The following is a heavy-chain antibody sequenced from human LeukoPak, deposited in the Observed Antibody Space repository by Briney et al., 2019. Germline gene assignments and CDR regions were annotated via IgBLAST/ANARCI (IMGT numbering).Heavy chain of an antibody. CDR3: AKDPSYYYSSGLSGY. Sequence: GGSLRLSCAASGFTFTSYGMSRVRQAPGKGLEWVSTISGNGGGTYYADSVKGRFTISRDNSKNTLYLQMNSLRAEDTAVYYCAKDPSYYYSSGLSGYWGQGTLVTVSS. CDR2: ISGNGGGT. CDR1: GFTFTSYG. D-gene: IGHD3-22*01. V-gene: IGHV3-23*01. J-gene: IGHJ4*02.